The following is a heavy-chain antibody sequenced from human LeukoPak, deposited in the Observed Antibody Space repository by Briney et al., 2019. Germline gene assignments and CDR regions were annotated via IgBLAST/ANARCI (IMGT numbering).Heavy chain of an antibody. CDR2: INTNTGNP. Sequence: ASVKVSCKASGYTFTGYYMHWVRQAPGQGLEWMGWINTNTGNPTYAQGFTGRFVFSLDTSVNTAYLQINSLKAEDTAVYYCARDQGIAARPRYFQHWGQGTLVTVSS. D-gene: IGHD6-6*01. J-gene: IGHJ1*01. V-gene: IGHV7-4-1*02. CDR1: GYTFTGYY. CDR3: ARDQGIAARPRYFQH.